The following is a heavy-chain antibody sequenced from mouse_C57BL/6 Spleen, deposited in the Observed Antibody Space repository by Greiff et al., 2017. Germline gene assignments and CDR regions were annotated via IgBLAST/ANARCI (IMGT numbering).Heavy chain of an antibody. J-gene: IGHJ4*01. D-gene: IGHD3-2*02. CDR1: GYTFTTYP. CDR2: FHPYNDDT. V-gene: IGHV1-47*01. Sequence: VQRVESGAELVKPGASVKMSCKASGYTFTTYPIEWMKQNHGKSLEWIGNFHPYNDDTKYNEKFKGKATLTVEKSSSTVYLELSRLTSDDSAVYYCARGQLRLRAMDYWGQGTSVTVSS. CDR3: ARGQLRLRAMDY.